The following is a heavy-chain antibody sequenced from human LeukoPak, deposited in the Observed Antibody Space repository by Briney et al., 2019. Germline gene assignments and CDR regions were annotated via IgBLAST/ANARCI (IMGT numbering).Heavy chain of an antibody. CDR1: GFTFSSYA. J-gene: IGHJ1*01. CDR2: ISGSGGST. V-gene: IGHV3-23*01. CDR3: ARDREEYLLPEYFQH. Sequence: GGSLRLSCAASGFTFSSYAMSWVRQAPGKGLEWVSAISGSGGSTYYADSVKGRFTISRDNSKNTLYLQMNSLRAEDTAVYYCARDREEYLLPEYFQHWGQGTLVTVSS. D-gene: IGHD2-2*01.